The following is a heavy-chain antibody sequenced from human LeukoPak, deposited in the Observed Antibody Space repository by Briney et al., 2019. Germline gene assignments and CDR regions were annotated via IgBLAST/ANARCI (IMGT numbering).Heavy chain of an antibody. Sequence: ASVKVSCKASGYTFTSYYMHWVRQAPGQGLEWMGWMNPNSGNTGYAQKFQGRVTMTRNTSISTAYMELSSLRSEDTAVYYCARGHRYCSGGSCYPKNWFDPWGQGTLVTVSS. D-gene: IGHD2-15*01. J-gene: IGHJ5*02. CDR2: MNPNSGNT. CDR3: ARGHRYCSGGSCYPKNWFDP. CDR1: GYTFTSYY. V-gene: IGHV1-8*02.